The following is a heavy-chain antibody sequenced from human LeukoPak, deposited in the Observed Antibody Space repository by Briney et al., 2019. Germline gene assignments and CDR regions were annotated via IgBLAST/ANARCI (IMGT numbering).Heavy chain of an antibody. D-gene: IGHD6-19*01. Sequence: PGGSLRLSCAASGFTFSSYSMNWVRQAPGEGLEWVSSISSSSSYIYYADSVKGRFTISRDNAKNSLYLQMNSLRAEDTAVYYCARDLRSSGWYYFDYWGQGTLVTVSS. CDR3: ARDLRSSGWYYFDY. V-gene: IGHV3-21*01. J-gene: IGHJ4*02. CDR1: GFTFSSYS. CDR2: ISSSSSYI.